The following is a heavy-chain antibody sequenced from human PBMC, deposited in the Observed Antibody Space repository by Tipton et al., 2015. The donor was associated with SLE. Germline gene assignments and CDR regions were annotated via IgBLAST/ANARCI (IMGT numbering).Heavy chain of an antibody. D-gene: IGHD2-2*01. Sequence: TLSLTCAVYGGSFSGYYWTWSRQPPGKGLEWIGEINHSGSTNYNPSLKSRVTISVDTSKNQFSLKLSSLTAADTAVYYCARRVGNWYFDLWGRGTLVTVSS. CDR3: ARRVGNWYFDL. V-gene: IGHV4-34*01. J-gene: IGHJ2*01. CDR1: GGSFSGYY. CDR2: INHSGST.